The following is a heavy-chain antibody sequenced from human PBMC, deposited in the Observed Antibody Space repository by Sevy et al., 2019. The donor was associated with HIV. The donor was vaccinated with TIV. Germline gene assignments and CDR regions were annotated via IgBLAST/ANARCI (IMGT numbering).Heavy chain of an antibody. CDR1: GGTISRYA. V-gene: IGHV1-69*13. D-gene: IGHD3-3*01. J-gene: IGHJ6*02. Sequence: ASVKVSCKASGGTISRYAISWVRQAPGQGLEWMGGIIPIFGTANYAQKFQGRVTITADESTSTAYMELSSLRSEDTAVYYCAQITIFGVVTPDYYYYYGMDVWGQGTTVTVSS. CDR3: AQITIFGVVTPDYYYYYGMDV. CDR2: IIPIFGTA.